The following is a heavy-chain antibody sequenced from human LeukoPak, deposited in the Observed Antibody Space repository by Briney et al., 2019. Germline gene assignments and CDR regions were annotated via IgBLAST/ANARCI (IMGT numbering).Heavy chain of an antibody. CDR2: ISSSTSYI. J-gene: IGHJ4*02. V-gene: IGHV3-21*01. D-gene: IGHD1-7*01. CDR1: GFTFSSYS. Sequence: GGSLRLSCAASGFTFSSYSMNWVRQAPGKGLEWVSSISSSTSYIYYADSVKGRFTISRDNAKNSLYLQMNSLRAEDTAVYYCARDSGTIRYDYWGQGTLVTVSS. CDR3: ARDSGTIRYDY.